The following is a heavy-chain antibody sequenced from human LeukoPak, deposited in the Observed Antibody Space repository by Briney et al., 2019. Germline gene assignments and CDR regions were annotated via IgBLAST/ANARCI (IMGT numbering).Heavy chain of an antibody. CDR1: GYTFTSYG. D-gene: IGHD4-17*01. J-gene: IGHJ5*02. Sequence: ASVKVSCKASGYTFTSYGISWVRQAPGQGLEWMGWISAYNGNTNYAQKLQGRVTMTTDTSTSTAYMELRSLRSDDTAVYYCASSVNYGDYPFRSFWFDPWGQGTLVTVSS. CDR2: ISAYNGNT. CDR3: ASSVNYGDYPFRSFWFDP. V-gene: IGHV1-18*01.